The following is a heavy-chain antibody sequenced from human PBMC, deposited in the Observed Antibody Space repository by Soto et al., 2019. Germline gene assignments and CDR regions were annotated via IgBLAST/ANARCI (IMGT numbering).Heavy chain of an antibody. J-gene: IGHJ4*02. V-gene: IGHV1-18*01. CDR2: ISPHSGNT. D-gene: IGHD3-3*01. CDR1: GYTVTNYG. CDR3: TRVRDFWSGHPFDY. Sequence: QVQLVQSETEVKKPGASVKVSCTASGYTVTNYGFSWVRQAPGLGLEWMGWISPHSGNTHSAQNLHDRVTVTTDPATSPAYMEMRNLRSDDTAVYYCTRVRDFWSGHPFDYWGKGTLVTVSS.